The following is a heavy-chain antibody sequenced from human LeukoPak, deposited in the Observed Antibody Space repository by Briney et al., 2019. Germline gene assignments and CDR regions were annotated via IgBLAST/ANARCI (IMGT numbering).Heavy chain of an antibody. V-gene: IGHV3-11*06. Sequence: PGGSLRLSCAASGFTFSDYYMSWIRQAPGKGLEWVSYISSSSSYTNYADSVKGRFTISRDNAKNSLYLQMNSLRAEDTAVYYCARAGYCSGGSCYYYYYGIDVWGKETTVTLSS. CDR2: ISSSSSYT. J-gene: IGHJ6*04. D-gene: IGHD2-15*01. CDR3: ARAGYCSGGSCYYYYYGIDV. CDR1: GFTFSDYY.